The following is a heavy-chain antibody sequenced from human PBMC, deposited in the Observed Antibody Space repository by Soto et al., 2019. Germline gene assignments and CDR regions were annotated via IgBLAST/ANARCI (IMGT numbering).Heavy chain of an antibody. V-gene: IGHV1-69*18. D-gene: IGHD6-6*01. Sequence: QVQLVQSGAEVQKPGSSVKVSCKASGGTFNTYSFGWLRQAPGQGLQWMGSIIPFIGAPNYAQNFQDRVTITADESTTTAYMELSGLESEDTAVYFCARGGDSSSLRAFYSYGFDVWGQGTSVTVSS. CDR1: GGTFNTYS. J-gene: IGHJ6*02. CDR2: IIPFIGAP. CDR3: ARGGDSSSLRAFYSYGFDV.